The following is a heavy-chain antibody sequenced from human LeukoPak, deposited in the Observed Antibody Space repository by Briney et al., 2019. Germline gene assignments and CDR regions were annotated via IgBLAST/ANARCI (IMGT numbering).Heavy chain of an antibody. CDR3: ARDSRQWLVDWYFDL. Sequence: GGSLRLSCAASGFTFSSYSMNWVRQAPGKGLEWVSSISSSSSYMYYADSVKGRFTISRDNAKNSLYLQMNSLRAEDTAVYYCARDSRQWLVDWYFDLWGRGTLVTVSS. J-gene: IGHJ2*01. V-gene: IGHV3-21*01. CDR2: ISSSSSYM. CDR1: GFTFSSYS. D-gene: IGHD6-19*01.